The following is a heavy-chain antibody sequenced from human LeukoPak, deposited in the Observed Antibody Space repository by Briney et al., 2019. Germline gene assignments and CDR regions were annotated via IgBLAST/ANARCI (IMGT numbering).Heavy chain of an antibody. CDR2: ICHSRTT. CDR3: ARGIYYYYYMDV. V-gene: IGHV4-38-2*01. J-gene: IGHJ6*03. CDR1: GYSISSGYY. Sequence: SETLSLTCAVSGYSISSGYYWGWVRQPPGKGLEWIGTICHSRTTYYNPSLKSRVTISVDTSKKQFSLKLSPVTAADTAVYYCARGIYYYYYMDVWGKGTTVTVSS.